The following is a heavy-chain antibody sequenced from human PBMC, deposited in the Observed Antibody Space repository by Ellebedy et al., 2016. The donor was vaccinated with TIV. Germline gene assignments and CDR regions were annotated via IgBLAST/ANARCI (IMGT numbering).Heavy chain of an antibody. CDR2: IHYSGST. V-gene: IGHV4-30-4*01. Sequence: SETLSLTXTVSGGSISSGDYYWSWIRQPPGKGMEWIGNIHYSGSTYYKPSLKSRLTISIDTSKNQFSLKLRSVTAADTAVYYCALTSAMTSFGGLTVTDAFDVWGPGTMVAVSS. CDR1: GGSISSGDYY. D-gene: IGHD3-16*02. J-gene: IGHJ3*01. CDR3: ALTSAMTSFGGLTVTDAFDV.